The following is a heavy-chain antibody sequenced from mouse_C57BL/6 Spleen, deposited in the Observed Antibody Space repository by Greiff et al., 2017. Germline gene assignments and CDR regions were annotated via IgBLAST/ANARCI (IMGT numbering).Heavy chain of an antibody. Sequence: EVQLVESGGGLVQPGGSLKLSCAASGFTFSDYGMAWVRQAPRKGLEWVAFISNFAYSIYYADTVTGRFTISRENAKNTLYLEMSSLRSEDTAMYYCARQWVYVYSYAMGYWGQGTSVTVSS. CDR2: ISNFAYSI. D-gene: IGHD2-2*01. CDR3: ARQWVYVYSYAMGY. J-gene: IGHJ4*01. CDR1: GFTFSDYG. V-gene: IGHV5-15*01.